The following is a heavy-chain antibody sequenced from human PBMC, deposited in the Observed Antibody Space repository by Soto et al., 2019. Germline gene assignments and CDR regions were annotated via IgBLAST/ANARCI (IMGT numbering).Heavy chain of an antibody. CDR3: ARARKGSGSDYYYHYGMDV. D-gene: IGHD3-3*01. J-gene: IGHJ6*04. Sequence: SETLSLTCSVYGGSFSDYYWSWIRQPPGKGLEWIGEINHSGSTNYNPSLKSRITISVHTSKNQFSLKLSSVTAADTAVYYCARARKGSGSDYYYHYGMDVWGKGTTVTVSS. CDR2: INHSGST. V-gene: IGHV4-34*01. CDR1: GGSFSDYY.